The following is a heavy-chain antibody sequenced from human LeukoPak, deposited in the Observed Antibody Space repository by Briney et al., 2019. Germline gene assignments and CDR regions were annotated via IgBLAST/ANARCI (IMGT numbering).Heavy chain of an antibody. CDR2: IKSKTDGGTT. J-gene: IGHJ3*02. V-gene: IGHV3-15*01. D-gene: IGHD3-22*01. CDR3: TTDRWYYDSSGYYLDAFDI. Sequence: GGSLRLSCAASGFTFSNAWMSWVRQAPGKGLEWVGRIKSKTDGGTTDCAAPVKGRFTISRDDSKNTPYLQMNSLKTEDTAVYYCTTDRWYYDSSGYYLDAFDIWGQGTMVTVSS. CDR1: GFTFSNAW.